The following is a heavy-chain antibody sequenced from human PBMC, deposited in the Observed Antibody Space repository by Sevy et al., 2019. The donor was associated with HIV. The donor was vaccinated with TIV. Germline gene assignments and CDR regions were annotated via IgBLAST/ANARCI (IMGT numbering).Heavy chain of an antibody. CDR1: GFTFSANW. V-gene: IGHV3-7*01. D-gene: IGHD3-16*01. J-gene: IGHJ4*02. CDR2: IKGDRSDK. CDR3: AHETFGRFES. Sequence: GGSLRLSCAASGFTFSANWMNRVRQAPGKGLEWVANIKGDRSDKHYVDSVEGRFTISRDNAKNLLYLQMNSLRVEDTAVYYCAHETFGRFESWGQGTLVTVSS.